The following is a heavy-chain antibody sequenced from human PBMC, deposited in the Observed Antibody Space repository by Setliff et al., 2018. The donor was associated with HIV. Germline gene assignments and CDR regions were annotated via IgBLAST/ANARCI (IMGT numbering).Heavy chain of an antibody. J-gene: IGHJ4*02. CDR1: GFTFSSYP. CDR2: INQDGTAT. Sequence: GGSLRLSCAVSGFTFSSYPMTWVRQAPGKGLEWVANINQDGTATFYVDSVQGRFTISRDNAQNSLYLQLNSLRAEDTGVYHCARHPYGVFDYWGQGTRSPSPQ. V-gene: IGHV3-7*01. CDR3: ARHPYGVFDY. D-gene: IGHD3-3*01.